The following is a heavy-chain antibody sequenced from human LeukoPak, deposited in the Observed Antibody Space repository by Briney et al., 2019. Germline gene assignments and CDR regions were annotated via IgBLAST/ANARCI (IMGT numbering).Heavy chain of an antibody. V-gene: IGHV3-30-3*01. CDR2: ISYDGSNK. Sequence: GRSLRFSCAASGFTFSSYAMHWVRQAPGKGLEWVAVISYDGSNKYYADSVKGRFTISRDNSKNTLYLQMNSLRAEDTAVYYCARDKSRTYYYDSSDYWGQGTLVTVSS. CDR3: ARDKSRTYYYDSSDY. CDR1: GFTFSSYA. J-gene: IGHJ4*02. D-gene: IGHD3-22*01.